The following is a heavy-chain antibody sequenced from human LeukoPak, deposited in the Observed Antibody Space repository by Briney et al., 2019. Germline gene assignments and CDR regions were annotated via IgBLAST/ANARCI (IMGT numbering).Heavy chain of an antibody. D-gene: IGHD6-25*01. Sequence: SETLSLTCTVSGYSISSGYYWGWIRQPPGNGLEWIGSIYHSGSTYYNPSLKSRVTISVDTSKNQFSLKLSSVTAADTAVYYCARGSAFDYWGQGTLVTVSS. V-gene: IGHV4-38-2*02. CDR2: IYHSGST. J-gene: IGHJ4*02. CDR3: ARGSAFDY. CDR1: GYSISSGYY.